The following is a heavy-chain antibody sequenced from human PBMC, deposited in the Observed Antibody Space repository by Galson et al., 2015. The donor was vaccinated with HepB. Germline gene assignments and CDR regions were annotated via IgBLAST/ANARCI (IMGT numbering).Heavy chain of an antibody. CDR2: ISPYNRDT. CDR1: GYTFSTYS. J-gene: IGHJ5*02. D-gene: IGHD2-15*01. V-gene: IGHV1-18*01. Sequence: SVKVSCKASGYTFSTYSITWVRQAPGQGLEWMGWISPYNRDTKYARKFQGRVTMTTDTFTSTAYMELRSLRSDDTAFYYCARGALVGVVGCSQNNWFAPWGQGTLVTVSS. CDR3: ARGALVGVVGCSQNNWFAP.